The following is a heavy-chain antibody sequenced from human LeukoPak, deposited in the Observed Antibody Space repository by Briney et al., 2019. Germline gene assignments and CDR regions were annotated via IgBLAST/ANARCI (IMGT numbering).Heavy chain of an antibody. D-gene: IGHD1-26*01. CDR3: ARVSVVGATEIDY. V-gene: IGHV1-18*01. Sequence: GASVKVSCKASDNTFTSYGISWVRQAPGQGLEWMGWISGYNGNTNYAQKLRGRVTMTTDTSTSTAYMELRSLRSDDTAVYYCARVSVVGATEIDYWGQGTLVTVSS. CDR1: DNTFTSYG. J-gene: IGHJ4*02. CDR2: ISGYNGNT.